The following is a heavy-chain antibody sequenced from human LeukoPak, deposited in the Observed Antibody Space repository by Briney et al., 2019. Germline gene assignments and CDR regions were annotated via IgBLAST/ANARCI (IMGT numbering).Heavy chain of an antibody. J-gene: IGHJ4*02. V-gene: IGHV4-59*01. D-gene: IGHD6-13*01. CDR2: IYYSGTT. CDR1: GGSISSYY. Sequence: SETLSLTCTVSGGSISSYYWSWIRQPPGKGLEWIGYIYYSGTTNYNPSLKSRITISADTSKNQFSLKLSSVTAADTAVYYCARGVYIAAAQYAYWGQGTLVTVSS. CDR3: ARGVYIAAAQYAY.